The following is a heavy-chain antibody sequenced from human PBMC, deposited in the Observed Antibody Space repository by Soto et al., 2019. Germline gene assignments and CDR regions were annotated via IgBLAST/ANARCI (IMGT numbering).Heavy chain of an antibody. J-gene: IGHJ4*02. Sequence: SETLSLTCTVSGASVSSNTFYWGWIRQPPGKRLESIANIYYDGSTYYNPSLESRVTISVDTSKNQFSLKLSSVTAADTAVYYCATMGTPATGLYYFDNWGQGTLVTVSS. V-gene: IGHV4-39*07. CDR3: ATMGTPATGLYYFDN. CDR2: IYYDGST. D-gene: IGHD1-7*01. CDR1: GASVSSNTFY.